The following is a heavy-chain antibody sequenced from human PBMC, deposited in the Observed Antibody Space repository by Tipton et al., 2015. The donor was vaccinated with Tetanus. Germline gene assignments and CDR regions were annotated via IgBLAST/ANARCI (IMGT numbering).Heavy chain of an antibody. Sequence: TLSLTCTVSGGSISSSGFYWGWIRQPPGKELEWIGDIYYTGNTNYKPSLRGRVSMSVDTSKYQHSLGLTSVTAADTAVYYCVRLWGYYYDSSGYPDSWGHGTLVTVSS. CDR1: GGSISSSGFY. CDR2: IYYTGNT. J-gene: IGHJ5*01. D-gene: IGHD3-22*01. CDR3: VRLWGYYYDSSGYPDS. V-gene: IGHV4-39*01.